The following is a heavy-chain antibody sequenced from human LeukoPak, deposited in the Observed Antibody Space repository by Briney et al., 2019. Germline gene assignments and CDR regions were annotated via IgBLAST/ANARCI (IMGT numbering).Heavy chain of an antibody. CDR1: GFTFTSSA. D-gene: IGHD3-22*01. CDR3: AASPDYYDSSGYSYYFDY. Sequence: SVKVSCKASGFTFTSSAVQWVRQARGQRLEWIGWIVVGNGNTNYAQKFQERVTITRDMSTSTAYMELSSLRSEDTAVYYCAASPDYYDSSGYSYYFDYWGQGTLVTVSS. V-gene: IGHV1-58*01. J-gene: IGHJ4*02. CDR2: IVVGNGNT.